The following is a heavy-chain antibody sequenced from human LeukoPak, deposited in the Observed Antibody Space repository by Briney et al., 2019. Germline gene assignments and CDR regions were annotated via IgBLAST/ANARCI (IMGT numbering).Heavy chain of an antibody. CDR3: ARVLQTGDPVDY. CDR1: GYTFTSYG. CDR2: ISAYNGNT. J-gene: IGHJ4*02. Sequence: ASVTVSCKASGYTFTSYGISWVRQAPGQGLEWMGWISAYNGNTNYAQKLQGRVTMTTDTSTSTAYMELRSLRSDDTAVYYCARVLQTGDPVDYWGQGTLVTVSS. V-gene: IGHV1-18*01. D-gene: IGHD7-27*01.